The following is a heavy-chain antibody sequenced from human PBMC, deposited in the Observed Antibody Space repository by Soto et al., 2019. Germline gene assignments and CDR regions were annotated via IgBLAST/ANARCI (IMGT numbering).Heavy chain of an antibody. CDR2: ISSSGSYI. J-gene: IGHJ4*02. CDR3: ASGYDILTLRYNDY. V-gene: IGHV3-21*01. Sequence: GGSLRLSCAASGFTFSSYSMNWVRQAPGKGLEWVSSISSSGSYIYYADSMKGRFTISRDNAKSSLYLQMNSLRAEDTAVYYCASGYDILTLRYNDYWGQGTLVTVSS. CDR1: GFTFSSYS. D-gene: IGHD3-9*01.